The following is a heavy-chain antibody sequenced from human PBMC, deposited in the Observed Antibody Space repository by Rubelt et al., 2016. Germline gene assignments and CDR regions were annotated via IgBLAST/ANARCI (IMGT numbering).Heavy chain of an antibody. V-gene: IGHV4-34*01. CDR2: INHSGST. CDR1: GGSFSGYY. D-gene: IGHD3-22*01. Sequence: QVQLQQWGAGLLKPSETLSLTCAVYGGSFSGYYWSWIRQPPGKGLEWIGEINHSGSTNYNPSLKSRVTISVDTSKNHFSLKLSSVTAADTAVYYCARFRRLYYYDSSGRNWFDPWGQGTLVTVSS. CDR3: ARFRRLYYYDSSGRNWFDP. J-gene: IGHJ5*02.